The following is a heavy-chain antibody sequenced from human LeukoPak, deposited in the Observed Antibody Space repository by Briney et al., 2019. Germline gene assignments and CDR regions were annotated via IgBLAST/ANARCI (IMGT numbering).Heavy chain of an antibody. CDR1: GGSISSSSYY. D-gene: IGHD3-22*01. Sequence: SETLSLTCTVSGGSISSSSYYWGWIRQPPGKGLEWIGSIYYSGSTYYNPSLKSRVTISVDTSKNQFSLKLSSVTAADTAVYYCARHSVFTGTYYYDSSGYFVVWGQGTLVTVSS. V-gene: IGHV4-39*01. CDR3: ARHSVFTGTYYYDSSGYFVV. CDR2: IYYSGST. J-gene: IGHJ4*02.